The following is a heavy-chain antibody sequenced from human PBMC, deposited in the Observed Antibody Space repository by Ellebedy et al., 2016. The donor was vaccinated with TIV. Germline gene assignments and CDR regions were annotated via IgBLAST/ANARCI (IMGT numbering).Heavy chain of an antibody. J-gene: IGHJ4*02. CDR2: IKQDGSEK. CDR3: ARGGYYTFEY. D-gene: IGHD3-3*01. Sequence: GGSLRLSCAASGFTFSNYWMSWVRQAPGKGLEWVAQIKQDGSEKYYVDSVKGRFTISRDNAKNSLYLQMDSLRAEETAVYYCARGGYYTFEYWGQGTLVTVSS. V-gene: IGHV3-7*01. CDR1: GFTFSNYW.